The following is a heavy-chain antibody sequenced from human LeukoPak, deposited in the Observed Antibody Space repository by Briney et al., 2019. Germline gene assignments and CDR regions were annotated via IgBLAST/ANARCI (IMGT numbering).Heavy chain of an antibody. CDR3: AREEIQLWFDY. D-gene: IGHD5-18*01. CDR1: GFTFSSYS. J-gene: IGHJ4*02. Sequence: PGGSLRLSCAASGFTFSSYSMNWVRRAPGKGLEWVSSISSSSSYIYYADSVEGRFTISRDNAKNSLYLQMNSLRAEDTAVYYCAREEIQLWFDYWGQGTLVTVSS. V-gene: IGHV3-21*01. CDR2: ISSSSSYI.